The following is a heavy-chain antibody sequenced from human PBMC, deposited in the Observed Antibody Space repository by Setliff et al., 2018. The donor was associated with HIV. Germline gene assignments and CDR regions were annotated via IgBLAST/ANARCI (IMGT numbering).Heavy chain of an antibody. Sequence: GASVKVSCKASGGTFNSHTINWVRQAPGQGLDWMGRIIPILGVANYAQRFQGKVTITTDESTSTAYMELSGLRSEDTAVYYCARDFGGYCSSMSCPGLFDPWGQGTLVTVS. J-gene: IGHJ5*02. D-gene: IGHD2-2*01. CDR1: GGTFNSHT. CDR2: IIPILGVA. CDR3: ARDFGGYCSSMSCPGLFDP. V-gene: IGHV1-69*16.